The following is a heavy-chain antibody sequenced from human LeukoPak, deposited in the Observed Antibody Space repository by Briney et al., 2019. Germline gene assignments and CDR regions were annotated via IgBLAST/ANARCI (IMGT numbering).Heavy chain of an antibody. CDR3: ARSPLSGSPY. V-gene: IGHV3-21*01. D-gene: IGHD1-26*01. CDR2: ISSSGSYI. J-gene: IGHJ4*02. CDR1: GFTFSSYS. Sequence: PGGSLRLSCAASGFTFSSYSMNWVRQAPGKGLEWVSSISSSGSYIYYADPVKGRFTISRDNAKNSLYLQMNSLRAEDTAVYYCARSPLSGSPYWGQGTLVTVSS.